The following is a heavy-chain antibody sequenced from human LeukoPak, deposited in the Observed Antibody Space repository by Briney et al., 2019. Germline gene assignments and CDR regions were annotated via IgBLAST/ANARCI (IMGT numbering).Heavy chain of an antibody. J-gene: IGHJ6*02. CDR2: IYTSGST. Sequence: SQTLSLTCTVSGGSISSGSYYWSWIRQPAGKGLEWIGRIYTSGSTNYNPSLKSRVTISVDTSKNQFSLKLSSVTAADTAVYYCARDGGHLTAGGSGSSFYYYYGMDVWGQGTTVTVSS. CDR1: GGSISSGSYY. CDR3: ARDGGHLTAGGSGSSFYYYYGMDV. V-gene: IGHV4-61*02. D-gene: IGHD3-10*01.